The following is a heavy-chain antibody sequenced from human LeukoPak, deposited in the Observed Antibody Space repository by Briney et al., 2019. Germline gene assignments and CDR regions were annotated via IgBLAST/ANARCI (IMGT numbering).Heavy chain of an antibody. CDR2: INTGSGNT. V-gene: IGHV1-3*04. J-gene: IGHJ4*02. CDR3: ARGYSGCFHY. CDR1: GYTFTNHA. D-gene: IGHD1-26*01. Sequence: ASVKVSCKASGYTFTNHAMHWVRQAPGQGLEWMGWINTGSGNTKYSQRFQDRVTITMDTSASTVYMEMNDLGSEDTAVYYCARGYSGCFHYWGQGALVTVSS.